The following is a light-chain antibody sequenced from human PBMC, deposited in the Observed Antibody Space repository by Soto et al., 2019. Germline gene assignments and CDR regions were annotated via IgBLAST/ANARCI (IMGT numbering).Light chain of an antibody. V-gene: IGKV4-1*01. CDR3: QQYYRSPLT. Sequence: DIVMIQSPDSLAVSLGERATINCKSSQTVFYSSNNKNYLAWYQQKPGQPPKLLIYWASIRESGVPDRFSGSGSGIDFTLTISSLQAEDVAVYYCQQYYRSPLTFGGGTKVEI. CDR2: WAS. J-gene: IGKJ4*01. CDR1: QTVFYSSNNKNY.